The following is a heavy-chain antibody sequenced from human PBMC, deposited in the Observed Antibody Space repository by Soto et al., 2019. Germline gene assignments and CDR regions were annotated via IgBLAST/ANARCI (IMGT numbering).Heavy chain of an antibody. CDR2: INPNSGNT. CDR3: ARGQDWNFRNWFDP. D-gene: IGHD1-7*01. V-gene: IGHV1-8*01. J-gene: IGHJ5*02. CDR1: GYTFTSYD. Sequence: QVQLVQSGAEVKKPGASVKVSCKASGYTFTSYDINWVRQATGQGLEWMGWINPNSGNTGYAQKFQGRVTMTVNKSISTADMELSSLRSEDTAVYYCARGQDWNFRNWFDPWGQGTLVTVSS.